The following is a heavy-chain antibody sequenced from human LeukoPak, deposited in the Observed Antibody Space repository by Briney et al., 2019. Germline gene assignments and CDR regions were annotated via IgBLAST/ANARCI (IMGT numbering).Heavy chain of an antibody. CDR3: AAEGSSGFDY. D-gene: IGHD6-19*01. CDR1: GASISNYY. J-gene: IGHJ4*02. Sequence: SETLSLTRTVSGASISNYYWSWIREPPGKGLEWIGYIYYSGSTNYNPSLKSRVTISVDTSKNQFSLRLSSVTAADTAVYYCAAEGSSGFDYWGQGTLVTVSS. V-gene: IGHV4-59*01. CDR2: IYYSGST.